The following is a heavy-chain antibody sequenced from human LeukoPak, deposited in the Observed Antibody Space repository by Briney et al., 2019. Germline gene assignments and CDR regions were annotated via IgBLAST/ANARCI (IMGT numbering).Heavy chain of an antibody. V-gene: IGHV3-48*04. CDR3: ARASGSYGDSAY. Sequence: QAGGSLRLSCAASGFTFSSYSMNWVRQAPGKGLEWLSYISSTSSAIYYADSLKGRFTISRDNAKNSLYLQMNSLRAEDTAVYYCARASGSYGDSAYWGQGTLVTVSS. CDR2: ISSTSSAI. CDR1: GFTFSSYS. D-gene: IGHD3-16*01. J-gene: IGHJ4*02.